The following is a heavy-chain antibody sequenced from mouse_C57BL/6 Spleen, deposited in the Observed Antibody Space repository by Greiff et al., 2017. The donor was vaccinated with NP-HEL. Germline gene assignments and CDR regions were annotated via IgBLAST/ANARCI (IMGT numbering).Heavy chain of an antibody. V-gene: IGHV1-72*01. Sequence: VQLQQPGAELVKPGASVKLSCKASGYTFTSYWMHWVKQRSGRGLEWIGRIDPNSGGTKYNEKFKSKATLTVDKPSSTAYMQLSSLTSEDSAVYYCARSQGQLRLRYYFDYWGQGTTLTVSS. J-gene: IGHJ2*01. CDR3: ARSQGQLRLRYYFDY. CDR1: GYTFTSYW. D-gene: IGHD3-2*02. CDR2: IDPNSGGT.